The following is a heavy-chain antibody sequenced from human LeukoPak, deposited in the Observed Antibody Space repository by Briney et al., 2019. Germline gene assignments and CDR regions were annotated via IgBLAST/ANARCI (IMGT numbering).Heavy chain of an antibody. CDR1: GFDFTNYD. V-gene: IGHV3-48*03. D-gene: IGHD4-11*01. CDR2: ISSSGSTM. Sequence: GGSLRLSCAASGFDFTNYDMNWLRQAPGKGLEWITYISSSGSTMHYADSVKGRFTVSRDNAKSSLYLQMNSLRAEDTAVYYCARGGYNNYMNAWGQGALVTVSS. CDR3: ARGGYNNYMNA. J-gene: IGHJ5*02.